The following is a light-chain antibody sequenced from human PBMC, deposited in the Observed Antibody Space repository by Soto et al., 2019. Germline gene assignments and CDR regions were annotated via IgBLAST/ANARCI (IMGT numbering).Light chain of an antibody. CDR2: DVS. Sequence: QSALTQPASVSGSTGQSITISCTGTSSDVGDYNYVSWYQQHPGKAPKLMIYDVSNRPSGVSNRFSGSKSGNTASLTISGLQAEDEADYYCSSYTSSSTLLFGGGTKLTVL. CDR3: SSYTSSSTLL. CDR1: SSDVGDYNY. V-gene: IGLV2-14*01. J-gene: IGLJ3*02.